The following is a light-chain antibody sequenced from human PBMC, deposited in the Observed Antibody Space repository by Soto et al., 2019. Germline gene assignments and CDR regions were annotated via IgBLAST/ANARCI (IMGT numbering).Light chain of an antibody. CDR2: INYDGTH. J-gene: IGLJ3*02. CDR3: QSLGTGIQV. V-gene: IGLV4-69*01. Sequence: QTVVTQSPSASASLGASVKLTCTLSSGYSTYAIAWHQQQSGKGPRFLMKINYDGTHSKGDGFYDRFSGSSSGAERHLTIYSLQSEDEADYYCQSLGTGIQVFGGGTKLTVL. CDR1: SGYSTYA.